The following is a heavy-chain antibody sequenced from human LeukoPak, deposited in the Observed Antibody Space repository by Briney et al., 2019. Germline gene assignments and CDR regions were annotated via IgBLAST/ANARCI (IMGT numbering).Heavy chain of an antibody. D-gene: IGHD6-19*01. CDR3: ARERIAVAGGFDY. CDR1: GFTFSSYA. CDR2: ISYDGSNK. J-gene: IGHJ4*02. V-gene: IGHV3-30*04. Sequence: PGRSLRLSCAASGFTFSSYAMHWVRQAPGKGLEWVAVISYDGSNKYYADSVKGRFTISRDNSKNTLYLQMNSLGAEDTAVYYCARERIAVAGGFDYWGQGTLVTVSS.